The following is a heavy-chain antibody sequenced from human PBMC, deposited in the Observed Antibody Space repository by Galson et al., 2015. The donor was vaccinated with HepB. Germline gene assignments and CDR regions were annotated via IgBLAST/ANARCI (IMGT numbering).Heavy chain of an antibody. CDR2: IIPILGIA. J-gene: IGHJ6*02. D-gene: IGHD2-15*01. CDR3: ARDFGYCSGGSCPDYYYGMDV. V-gene: IGHV1-69*04. Sequence: SVKVSCKASGGTFSSYTISWVRQAPGQGLEWMGRIIPILGIANYAQKFQGRVTITADKSTSTAYMELSSLRSEDTAVYYCARDFGYCSGGSCPDYYYGMDVWGQGTTVTVSS. CDR1: GGTFSSYT.